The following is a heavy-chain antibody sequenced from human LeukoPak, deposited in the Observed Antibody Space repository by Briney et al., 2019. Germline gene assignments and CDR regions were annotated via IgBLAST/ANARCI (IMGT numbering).Heavy chain of an antibody. D-gene: IGHD3-3*01. CDR3: ARDDFWSGYRAFDI. Sequence: SETLSLTCTVSGGSISSYYWNWIRQSAGKGLEWIGRIYTSGSTNYNPSLKSRVTVSVDTSKNQFSLKVSSVTAADTAVYYCARDDFWSGYRAFDIWGQGTRVTVSS. J-gene: IGHJ3*02. CDR1: GGSISSYY. V-gene: IGHV4-4*07. CDR2: IYTSGST.